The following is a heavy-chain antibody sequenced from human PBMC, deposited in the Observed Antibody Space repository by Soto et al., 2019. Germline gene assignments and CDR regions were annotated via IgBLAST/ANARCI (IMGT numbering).Heavy chain of an antibody. Sequence: VKVSCNASGYTFTSSYMHWVRQAPGQGREWMGIINPSGGSTSYAQKFQGRVTMTRDTSKSTVYLELSSLRSEDTAVYYCARDYGYDSSGSTFDYWGQGTLVTVSS. V-gene: IGHV1-46*03. J-gene: IGHJ4*02. D-gene: IGHD3-22*01. CDR3: ARDYGYDSSGSTFDY. CDR2: INPSGGST. CDR1: GYTFTSSY.